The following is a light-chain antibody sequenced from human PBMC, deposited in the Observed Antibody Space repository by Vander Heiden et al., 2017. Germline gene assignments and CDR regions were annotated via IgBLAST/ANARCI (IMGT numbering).Light chain of an antibody. CDR2: FGS. V-gene: IGKV2-28*01. J-gene: IGKJ4*01. CDR1: QSLLHTNVYNY. CDR3: MQALQTPLT. Sequence: DIVMTQYALSLPVTPGEPDSITWRTSQSLLHTNVYNYFAWYLQKPGQSPQLLIYFGSNRASWVPDRFSGSGSGTDFTLKISRVEAEYVGVYYCMQALQTPLTFGGGTKVEIK.